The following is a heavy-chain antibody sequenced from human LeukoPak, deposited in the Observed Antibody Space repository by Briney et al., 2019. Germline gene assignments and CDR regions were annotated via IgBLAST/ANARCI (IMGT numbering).Heavy chain of an antibody. V-gene: IGHV4-61*05. J-gene: IGHJ6*03. CDR1: GGSISSSSYY. CDR3: ARVRLPGTMVRLVGYYYYYMDV. CDR2: IYYSGST. Sequence: SETLSLTCTVSGGSISSSSYYWGWIRQPPGKGLEWIGYIYYSGSTNYNPSLKSRVTISVDTSKNQFSLKLSSVTAADTAVYYCARVRLPGTMVRLVGYYYYYMDVWGKGTTVTVSS. D-gene: IGHD3-10*01.